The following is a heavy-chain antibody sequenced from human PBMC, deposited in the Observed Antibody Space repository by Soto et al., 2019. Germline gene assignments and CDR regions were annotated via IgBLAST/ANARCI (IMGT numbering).Heavy chain of an antibody. V-gene: IGHV4-4*02. CDR2: IYHSGST. J-gene: IGHJ6*02. D-gene: IGHD3-10*01. Sequence: SETLSLTCAVSGGSISSSNWWSWVRQPPGKGLEWIGEIYHSGSTNYNPSLKSRVTISVDKSKNQFSLKLSSVTAADTAVYYCARGAMVRGVIKDYYYGMDVWGQGTTVTVSS. CDR3: ARGAMVRGVIKDYYYGMDV. CDR1: GGSISSSNW.